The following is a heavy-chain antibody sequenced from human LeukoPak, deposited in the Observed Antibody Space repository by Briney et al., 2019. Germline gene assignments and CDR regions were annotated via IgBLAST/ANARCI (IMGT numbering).Heavy chain of an antibody. D-gene: IGHD4-17*01. CDR2: INPNSGGT. V-gene: IGHV1-2*02. CDR1: GYTFTGYY. CDR3: ARDPAGGDYASDFDY. J-gene: IGHJ4*02. Sequence: ASVKVSCKASGYTFTGYYMHWVRQAPGQGLEWMGWINPNSGGTNYAQKFQGRVTMTRDTSASTAYMELSSLRSEDTAVYYCARDPAGGDYASDFDYWGQGTLVTVSS.